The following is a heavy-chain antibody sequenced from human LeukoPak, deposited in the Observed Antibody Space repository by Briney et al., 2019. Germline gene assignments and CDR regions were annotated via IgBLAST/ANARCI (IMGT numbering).Heavy chain of an antibody. CDR1: GFTFSSYS. V-gene: IGHV3-21*04. CDR3: AKETAYYYYMDV. J-gene: IGHJ6*03. CDR2: ISSSSSYI. Sequence: GGSLRLSCAASGFTFSSYSMNWVRQAPGKGLEWVSSISSSSSYIYYADSVKGRFTISRDNAKNSLYLQMNSLRAEDTALYYCAKETAYYYYMDVWGKGTTVTVSS.